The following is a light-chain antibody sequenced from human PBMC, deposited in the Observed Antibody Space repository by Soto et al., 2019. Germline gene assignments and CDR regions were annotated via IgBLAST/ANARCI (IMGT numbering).Light chain of an antibody. CDR2: DVS. J-gene: IGKJ1*01. CDR3: QQYKDYVWT. Sequence: DIQMTQSPSTLPASVGDRVTISCRASQTVERWLAWYQQKPGKAPKLLISDVSNLERGVPSRFSGSGSATEFTLTISGLQSDDFATYYCQQYKDYVWTFGQGTKV. CDR1: QTVERW. V-gene: IGKV1-5*01.